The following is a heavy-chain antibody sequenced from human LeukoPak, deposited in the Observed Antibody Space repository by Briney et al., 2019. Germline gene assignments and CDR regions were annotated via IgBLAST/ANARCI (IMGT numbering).Heavy chain of an antibody. CDR1: GLTFSSHA. CDR3: TNNGWQ. D-gene: IGHD2-8*01. CDR2: MSGSGDNT. J-gene: IGHJ1*01. V-gene: IGHV3-23*01. Sequence: PGGSLRLSCAASGLTFSSHAMSWVRQGPGKGLEWVSAMSGSGDNTYYADSVKGRFTISRDNSKDTLYLEMNSLRVEDTAVYYCTNNGWQWGQGTLVTVSS.